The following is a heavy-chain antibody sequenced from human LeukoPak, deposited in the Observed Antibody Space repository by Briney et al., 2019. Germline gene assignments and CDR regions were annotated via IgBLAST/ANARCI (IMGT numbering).Heavy chain of an antibody. J-gene: IGHJ6*02. CDR2: IKRKSDSGTT. CDR1: GFTFGNAW. D-gene: IGHD3-10*01. V-gene: IGHV3-15*01. CDR3: TTGAQRLLWFGELYPDV. Sequence: GGSLRLSCAASGFTFGNAWMSWVRQAPGKGLDWVGRIKRKSDSGTTDYAAPVKGRFTISRDDSKNTLYLQMNSLKTEDTAVYYCTTGAQRLLWFGELYPDVWGQGTTVTVSS.